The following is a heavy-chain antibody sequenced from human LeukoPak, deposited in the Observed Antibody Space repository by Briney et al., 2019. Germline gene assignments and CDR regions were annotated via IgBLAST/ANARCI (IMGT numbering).Heavy chain of an antibody. CDR2: IKQDGSEK. J-gene: IGHJ4*02. CDR1: GFIFSSYW. Sequence: GGSLRLSCAASGFIFSSYWMTWVRQAPGKGLEWVANIKQDGSEKYYVDSVKGRFTISRDNAKNSLYLQMNSLRGEDTAVYYCARGGRSRWEYWGQGTLVTVSS. V-gene: IGHV3-7*01. D-gene: IGHD5-24*01. CDR3: ARGGRSRWEY.